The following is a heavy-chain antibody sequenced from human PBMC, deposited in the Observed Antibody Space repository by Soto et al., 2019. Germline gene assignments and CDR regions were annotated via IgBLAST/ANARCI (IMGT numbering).Heavy chain of an antibody. Sequence: GGSLRLSCAASGFTFSSYARHWVRQAPGKGLEWVAVISYDGSNKYYADSVKGRFTISRDNSKNTLYLQMNSLRAEDTAVYYCARVSGSYYDYYYGMDVWGQGTTVNVSS. CDR1: GFTFSSYA. CDR3: ARVSGSYYDYYYGMDV. J-gene: IGHJ6*02. CDR2: ISYDGSNK. V-gene: IGHV3-30-3*01. D-gene: IGHD1-26*01.